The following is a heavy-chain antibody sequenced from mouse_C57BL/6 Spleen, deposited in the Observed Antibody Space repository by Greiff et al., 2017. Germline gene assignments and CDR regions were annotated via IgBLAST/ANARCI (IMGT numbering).Heavy chain of an antibody. V-gene: IGHV1-69*01. J-gene: IGHJ3*01. D-gene: IGHD2-4*01. CDR3: ARSGDYDPFAY. CDR1: GYTFTSYW. CDR2: IDPSDSYT. Sequence: QVQLKQPGAELVMPGASVKLSCKASGYTFTSYWMHWVKQRPGQGLEWIGEIDPSDSYTNYNQKFKGKSTLTVDKSSSTAYMQLSSLTSEDSAVYYYARSGDYDPFAYWGQGTLVTVSA.